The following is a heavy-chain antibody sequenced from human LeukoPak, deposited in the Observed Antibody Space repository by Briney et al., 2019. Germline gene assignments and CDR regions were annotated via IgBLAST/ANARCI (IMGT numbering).Heavy chain of an antibody. CDR1: GGSISRYY. CDR3: ARHDSSGYKY. D-gene: IGHD3-22*01. J-gene: IGHJ4*02. CDR2: IYYSGST. V-gene: IGHV4-59*08. Sequence: SETLSLTCTVSGGSISRYYWSWIRQPPGKGLERIGYIYYSGSTNYNPSLKSRVTISVDTSKNQFSLKVTSVTAADTAIYYCARHDSSGYKYWGQGTLVTVSS.